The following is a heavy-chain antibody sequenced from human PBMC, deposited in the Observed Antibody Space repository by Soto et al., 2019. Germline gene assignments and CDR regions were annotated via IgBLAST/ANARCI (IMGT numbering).Heavy chain of an antibody. J-gene: IGHJ5*02. V-gene: IGHV1-8*01. CDR3: ARMATFGSLNWFDP. CDR2: MNPGSGDT. Sequence: QVQLVQSGAEVREPGASVKVSCKASGYSFTNNDVSWVRQATGQGLEWMGWMNPGSGDTGYAQKFQVRVTMTRDISKATAYMELSSLGSDDTAIYYCARMATFGSLNWFDPWGQGTLVTVSS. CDR1: GYSFTNND. D-gene: IGHD3-16*01.